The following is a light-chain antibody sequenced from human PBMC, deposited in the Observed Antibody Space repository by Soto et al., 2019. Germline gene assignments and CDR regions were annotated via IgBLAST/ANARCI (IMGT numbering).Light chain of an antibody. CDR2: DAS. V-gene: IGKV3-11*01. CDR1: QTVYNY. J-gene: IGKJ4*01. CDR3: QQRYDWPLT. Sequence: EIVLTQSPATLSLSPGERATLSCRASQTVYNYLVWYQQRPGQAPRLLISDASNRATGIPAMFSGSGSGTDFTLTINSLEPEDLAIYFCQQRYDWPLTFGGGSKIEMK.